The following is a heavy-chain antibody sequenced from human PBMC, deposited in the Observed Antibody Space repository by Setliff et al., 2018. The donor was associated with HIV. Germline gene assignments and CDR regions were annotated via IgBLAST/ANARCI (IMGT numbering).Heavy chain of an antibody. J-gene: IGHJ6*02. V-gene: IGHV3-21*01. Sequence: LRLSCAASGFTFSSYSMNWVRQAPGKGREWVSSISSSSSYIYYADSVKGRFTISRDNAKNSLYLQMNSLRAEDTAVYYCARGTRTAMAQGYYGMDVWGQGTTVTVSS. CDR3: ARGTRTAMAQGYYGMDV. D-gene: IGHD5-18*01. CDR1: GFTFSSYS. CDR2: ISSSSSYI.